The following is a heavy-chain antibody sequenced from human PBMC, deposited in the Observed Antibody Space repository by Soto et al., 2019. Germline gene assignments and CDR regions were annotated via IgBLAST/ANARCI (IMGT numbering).Heavy chain of an antibody. J-gene: IGHJ4*02. V-gene: IGHV3-49*03. CDR2: VRRKVYGGTT. CDR3: TRGDAGDY. D-gene: IGHD1-26*01. CDR1: GFTFGEYA. Sequence: EVQLVESGGGLVQPGRSLRLSCTTSGFTFGEYAMSWFRQAPGKGLEWVGFVRRKVYGGTTEYAASVKGRFTISRDYSKSIGYLQMNSLQIDDTGVYCCTRGDAGDYWGQGTLVTVSS.